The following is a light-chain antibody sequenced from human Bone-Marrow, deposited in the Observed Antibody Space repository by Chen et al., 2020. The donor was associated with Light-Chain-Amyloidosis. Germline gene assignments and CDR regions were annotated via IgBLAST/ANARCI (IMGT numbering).Light chain of an antibody. Sequence: QSALTPPASVSRSPGQSITISCTGTSSNVGGLNLVSWYQQHPGTAPKLIFYEFTKRPSGVSNRFSAFKSVNTASLTVSGLQTEDEADYYCCSYAGDSTVLFSGGTKLTVL. CDR2: EFT. CDR1: SSNVGGLNL. J-gene: IGLJ2*01. V-gene: IGLV2-23*02. CDR3: CSYAGDSTVL.